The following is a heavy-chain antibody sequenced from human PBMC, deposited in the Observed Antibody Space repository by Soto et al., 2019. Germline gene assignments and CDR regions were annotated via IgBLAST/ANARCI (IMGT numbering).Heavy chain of an antibody. J-gene: IGHJ5*02. D-gene: IGHD1-1*01. CDR2: INHTGSS. CDR1: GGSFSGYY. Sequence: QVQLQQWGAGLLKPSETLSLTCAVYGGSFSGYYWSWIRRPPGKGLEWIGEINHTGSSNYNPSLKSRVTISVDTSKNQFSLNLNSVTAADTAVYYCAKVLGTIDPWGQGTLVTVSS. CDR3: AKVLGTIDP. V-gene: IGHV4-34*01.